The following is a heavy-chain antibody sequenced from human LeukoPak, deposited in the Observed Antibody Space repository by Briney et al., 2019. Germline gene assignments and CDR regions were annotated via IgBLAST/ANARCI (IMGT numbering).Heavy chain of an antibody. J-gene: IGHJ4*02. CDR2: IDPSDSYT. Sequence: GESLQISCKGSGYSFTSYWISWVRQMPGKGLEWMGRIDPSDSYTNYSPSFQGHVTISADKSISTAYLQWSSLKASDTAMYYCARRRYYDSSGYYYDLDYWGQGTLVTVSS. D-gene: IGHD3-22*01. CDR3: ARRRYYDSSGYYYDLDY. CDR1: GYSFTSYW. V-gene: IGHV5-10-1*01.